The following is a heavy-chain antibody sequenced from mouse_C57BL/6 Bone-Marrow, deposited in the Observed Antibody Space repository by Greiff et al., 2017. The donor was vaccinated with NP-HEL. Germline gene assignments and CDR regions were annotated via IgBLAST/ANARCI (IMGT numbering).Heavy chain of an antibody. CDR1: GFTFTDYY. CDR3: ARSDYYGSSSWFAY. J-gene: IGHJ3*01. Sequence: EVKLMESGGGLVQPGGSLSLSCAASGFTFTDYYMSWVRQPPGKALEWLGFIRNKANGYTTEYSASVKGRFTISRDNSQSILYLQMNALRAEDSATYYCARSDYYGSSSWFAYWGQGTLVTVSA. CDR2: IRNKANGYTT. V-gene: IGHV7-3*01. D-gene: IGHD1-1*01.